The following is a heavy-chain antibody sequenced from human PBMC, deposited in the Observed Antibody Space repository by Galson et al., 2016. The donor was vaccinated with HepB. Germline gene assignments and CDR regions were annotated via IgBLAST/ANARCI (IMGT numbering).Heavy chain of an antibody. CDR3: ARTSYLGIWYPLDS. J-gene: IGHJ4*02. V-gene: IGHV3-72*01. CDR2: SRNKARSYTT. Sequence: SLRLSCATSGFVLSDYHMDWVRQTPGTGLEWLGRSRNKARSYTTEYAASLKGRFTISRDESRNSLYLQMNSLKIEDTAVYYCARTSYLGIWYPLDSWGQGALVTVSS. CDR1: GFVLSDYH. D-gene: IGHD2-21*01.